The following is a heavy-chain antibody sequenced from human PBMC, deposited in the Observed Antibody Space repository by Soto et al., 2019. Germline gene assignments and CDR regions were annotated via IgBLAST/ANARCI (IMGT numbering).Heavy chain of an antibody. CDR1: GGSISSYY. V-gene: IGHV4-59*08. D-gene: IGHD5-18*01. CDR2: IYYSGST. CDR3: ARRYGFCFDY. Sequence: SETLSLTCTVSGGSISSYYWIWIRQPPGKGLEWIGYIYYSGSTNYNPSLKSRVTISVDTSKNQFSLKLSSVTAADTAVYYCARRYGFCFDYWGQGTLVTVSS. J-gene: IGHJ4*02.